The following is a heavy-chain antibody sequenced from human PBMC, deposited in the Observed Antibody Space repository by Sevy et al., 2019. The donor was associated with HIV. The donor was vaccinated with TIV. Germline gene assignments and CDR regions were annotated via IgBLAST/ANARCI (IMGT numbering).Heavy chain of an antibody. CDR1: GFTFSSYS. CDR3: ARAPPIHDFRVCYFDY. J-gene: IGHJ4*02. Sequence: GGSLRLSCAASGFTFSSYSMNWVRQAPGKGLEWVSSISSSSSYIYYADSVKGRFTISRDNAKNSLYLQMNSLRAEDTAVYDCARAPPIHDFRVCYFDYWGQGTLVTVSS. CDR2: ISSSSSYI. V-gene: IGHV3-21*01. D-gene: IGHD3-10*01.